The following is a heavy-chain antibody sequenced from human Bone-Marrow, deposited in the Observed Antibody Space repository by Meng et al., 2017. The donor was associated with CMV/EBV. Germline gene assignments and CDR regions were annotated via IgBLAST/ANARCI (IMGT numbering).Heavy chain of an antibody. J-gene: IGHJ4*02. CDR2: ISSSGSTI. D-gene: IGHD4-23*01. CDR3: ARDLSRTKRDYRGISDY. Sequence: GGSLRLSCAASGFTFSDYYMSWIRQAPGKGLEWVSYISSSGSTIYYADSVQGRFTISRDNAKNSVYLQMNSLRAEDTAVYYCARDLSRTKRDYRGISDYWGLGTLVTVSS. CDR1: GFTFSDYY. V-gene: IGHV3-11*04.